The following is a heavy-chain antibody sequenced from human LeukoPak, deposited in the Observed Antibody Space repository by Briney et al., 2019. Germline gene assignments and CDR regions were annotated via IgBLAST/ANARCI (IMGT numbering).Heavy chain of an antibody. CDR1: GYSFTTYW. CDR3: ARLPAYCNGGSCDPDWFDP. Sequence: GESLKISCKGSGYSFTTYWISWVRQKPGKGLEWMGRIDPSDSYTSYSPSFQGHVTISADKSISTAYLQWSSLKASDTAMYYCARLPAYCNGGSCDPDWFDPWGQGTLVTVSS. CDR2: IDPSDSYT. J-gene: IGHJ5*02. V-gene: IGHV5-10-1*01. D-gene: IGHD2-15*01.